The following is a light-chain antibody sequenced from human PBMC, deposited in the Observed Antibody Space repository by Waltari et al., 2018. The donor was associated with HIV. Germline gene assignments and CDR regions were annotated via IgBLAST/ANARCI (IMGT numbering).Light chain of an antibody. CDR1: NSNIGNGY. CDR2: DNK. V-gene: IGLV1-51*01. Sequence: QSVLTQPPSVSAAPGEKVTISCSARNSNIGNGYVSWYQHLPGAAPKLLIYDNKTRPTGIPARLSGSKSDTSATRDITGLQTGDEADYYCGTWDRTLSGGVFGGGTKLTVL. J-gene: IGLJ3*02. CDR3: GTWDRTLSGGV.